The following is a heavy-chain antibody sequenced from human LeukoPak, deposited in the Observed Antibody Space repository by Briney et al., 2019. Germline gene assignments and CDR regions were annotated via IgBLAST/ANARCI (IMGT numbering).Heavy chain of an antibody. J-gene: IGHJ4*02. D-gene: IGHD1-7*01. CDR3: ARGDISVTKHFDY. CDR2: IRYDGSNK. Sequence: GGSLRLSCAASGFTFSSYGMHWVRQAPGKGLEWVAFIRYDGSNKYYAGSVKGRFTISRDNSKNTLFLQMNSLRAEDTAVYYCARGDISVTKHFDYWGQGSLVIVSS. V-gene: IGHV3-30*02. CDR1: GFTFSSYG.